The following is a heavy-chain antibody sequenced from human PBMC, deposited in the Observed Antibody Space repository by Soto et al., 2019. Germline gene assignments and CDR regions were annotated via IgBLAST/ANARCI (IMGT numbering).Heavy chain of an antibody. CDR3: ERVTRDWVVYEISCFTFDH. CDR2: ISGSGSSTK. J-gene: IGHJ2*01. V-gene: IGHV3-11*04. Sequence: GCLRLSCAASGFTFSYYFMTWIRQAPGKGLEWGSYISGSGSSTKYYADAAEGRFSISRDNAQNSLYLQMNSLRSEDTADYYCERVTRDWVVYEISCFTFDHWGRGTLVTVSS. CDR1: GFTFSYYF. D-gene: IGHD2-8*02.